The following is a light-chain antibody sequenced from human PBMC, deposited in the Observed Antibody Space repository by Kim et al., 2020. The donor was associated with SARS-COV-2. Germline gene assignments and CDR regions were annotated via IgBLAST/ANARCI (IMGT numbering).Light chain of an antibody. CDR2: GKN. CDR1: SLRSYY. Sequence: SSELTQDPAVSVALGQTVGITCQGDSLRSYYASWYQQKPGQAPVLVIYGKNNRPSGIPDRFPGSSSGNTASLTITGAQAEDEADYYCNSRDSSGNHLWVF. V-gene: IGLV3-19*01. CDR3: NSRDSSGNHLWV. J-gene: IGLJ3*02.